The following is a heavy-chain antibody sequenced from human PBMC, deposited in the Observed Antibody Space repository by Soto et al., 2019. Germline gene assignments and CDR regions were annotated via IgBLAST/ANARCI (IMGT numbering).Heavy chain of an antibody. D-gene: IGHD1-26*01. Sequence: ASVKVSFKVSGYTLTELSMHWVRQAPGKGLEWMGGFDPEDGETIYAQKFQGRVTMTEDTSTDTAYMELSSLRSEDTAVYYCATEGAPLGGMDVWGQGTTVTVSS. V-gene: IGHV1-24*01. CDR3: ATEGAPLGGMDV. J-gene: IGHJ6*02. CDR2: FDPEDGET. CDR1: GYTLTELS.